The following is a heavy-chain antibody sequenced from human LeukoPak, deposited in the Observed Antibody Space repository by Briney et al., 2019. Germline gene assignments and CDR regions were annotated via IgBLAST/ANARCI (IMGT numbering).Heavy chain of an antibody. Sequence: SETLSLTCTVAGGSISSSSYYWGWIRQPPVKGLEWIGSIYYSGSTYYNPSLKSRVTISVDTSKNQFSLKLSSVTAADTAVYYCARLGIAVAGTDFDYWGQGTLVTVSS. V-gene: IGHV4-39*01. J-gene: IGHJ4*02. CDR1: GGSISSSSYY. CDR2: IYYSGST. D-gene: IGHD6-19*01. CDR3: ARLGIAVAGTDFDY.